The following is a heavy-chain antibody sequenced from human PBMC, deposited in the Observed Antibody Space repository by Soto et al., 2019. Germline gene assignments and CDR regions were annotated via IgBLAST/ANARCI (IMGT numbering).Heavy chain of an antibody. Sequence: QVHLQESGPRLVKPPGTLSLTCAVSGGSVNNSNWWSWVRQPPGKGLEWIGEIYQGGATKYNPSLKRRVSISVDKSKNQFSLKLTSVTAADTAVYFCVKGGWRVAVLDKGAFDSWGQGILVTVSS. CDR1: GGSVNNSNW. CDR3: VKGGWRVAVLDKGAFDS. D-gene: IGHD2-21*01. J-gene: IGHJ4*02. V-gene: IGHV4-4*01. CDR2: IYQGGAT.